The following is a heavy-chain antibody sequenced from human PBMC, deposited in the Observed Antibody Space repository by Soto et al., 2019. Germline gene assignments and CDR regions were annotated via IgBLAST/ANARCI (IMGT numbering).Heavy chain of an antibody. V-gene: IGHV1-69*01. CDR2: IIPIFGTA. CDR1: GGTFSSYA. Sequence: QVQLVQSGADVKKPGSSVKVSCKASGGTFSSYAISWVRQAPGQGLEWMGGIIPIFGTANYAQKFQGRVTITADASTSTAYMELSSLRSEDTAVYYCARDNSYGSNSDLGYWGQGTLVTVSS. CDR3: ARDNSYGSNSDLGY. J-gene: IGHJ4*02. D-gene: IGHD4-17*01.